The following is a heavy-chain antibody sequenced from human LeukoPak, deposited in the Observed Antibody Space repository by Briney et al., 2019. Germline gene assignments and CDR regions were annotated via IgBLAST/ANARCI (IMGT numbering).Heavy chain of an antibody. D-gene: IGHD5-12*01. CDR3: ARPYSGSDSWAFDY. Sequence: SETLSLTCAVYGGSFSGYYLSLIRQPPGKGLEWIGEINHSVSTNYNPSLNSGVTISVDTSKNQFSLKLSSVTAADTAVYYCARPYSGSDSWAFDYWGQGTLVTVSS. CDR2: INHSVST. J-gene: IGHJ4*02. CDR1: GGSFSGYY. V-gene: IGHV4-34*01.